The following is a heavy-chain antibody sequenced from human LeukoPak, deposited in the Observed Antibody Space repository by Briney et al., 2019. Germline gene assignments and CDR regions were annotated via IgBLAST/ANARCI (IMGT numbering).Heavy chain of an antibody. J-gene: IGHJ4*02. CDR2: INQDGSQK. Sequence: GGSLRLSCAGSGFTFSSHWIGWVRQAPGKGLEWVAHINQDGSQKYYVDSVEGRFAISRDNAKNSLYLQMNSLRAEDTAVYYCAKDTGVVPAAIHDYWGQGTLVTVSP. CDR3: AKDTGVVPAAIHDY. V-gene: IGHV3-7*03. D-gene: IGHD2-2*01. CDR1: GFTFSSHW.